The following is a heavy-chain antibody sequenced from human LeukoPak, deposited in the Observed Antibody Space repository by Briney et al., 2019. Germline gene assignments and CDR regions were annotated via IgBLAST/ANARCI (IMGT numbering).Heavy chain of an antibody. CDR2: ISYDGSNK. J-gene: IGHJ4*02. D-gene: IGHD2-15*01. CDR1: GFTFSSYA. Sequence: GGSLRLSCAASGFTFSSYAMHWVRQAPGKGLEWVAVISYDGSNKYYADSVKGRFTISRDNSKNTLYLQMNSLRAEDTAVYYCARRDGYCSGGSCPPAIDYWGQGTLVTVSS. CDR3: ARRDGYCSGGSCPPAIDY. V-gene: IGHV3-30-3*01.